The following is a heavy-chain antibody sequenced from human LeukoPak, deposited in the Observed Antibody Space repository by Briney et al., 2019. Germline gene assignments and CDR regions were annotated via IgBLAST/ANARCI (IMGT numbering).Heavy chain of an antibody. CDR3: AKEATMVRGARDYFDY. V-gene: IGHV3-23*01. D-gene: IGHD3-10*01. J-gene: IGHJ4*02. CDR2: ISPGGGTT. Sequence: GGSLRLSCAVSGFTFTNEAMGWVRQLRGGGLEGVSTISPGGGTTYYAESMKGRFTISRDNSKNTLYLQMNSLRAEDTAVYYCAKEATMVRGARDYFDYWGQGTLVTVSS. CDR1: GFTFTNEA.